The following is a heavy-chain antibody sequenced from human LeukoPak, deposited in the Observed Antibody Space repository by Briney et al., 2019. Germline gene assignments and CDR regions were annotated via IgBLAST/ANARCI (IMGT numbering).Heavy chain of an antibody. CDR3: ARDLIAGYYDSSGYTSPAY. CDR1: GYTFTSYG. D-gene: IGHD3-22*01. J-gene: IGHJ4*02. Sequence: ASVKVSCKASGYTFTSYGISWVRQAPGQGLEWMGWISAYNGNTNYAQKLQGRVTMTTDTSTSTAYMELRSLRSDDTAVYYCARDLIAGYYDSSGYTSPAYWGQGTLVTVSS. V-gene: IGHV1-18*01. CDR2: ISAYNGNT.